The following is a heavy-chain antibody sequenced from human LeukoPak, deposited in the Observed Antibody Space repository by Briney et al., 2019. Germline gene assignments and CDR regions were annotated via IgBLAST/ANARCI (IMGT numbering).Heavy chain of an antibody. CDR3: ARQYGSGAYNDY. J-gene: IGHJ4*02. CDR2: IYYSGST. V-gene: IGHV4-39*01. Sequence: SETLSLTCAVSGGSIISSSHYWGWIRQPPGKGLEWIGSIYYSGSTYYNPSLKSRVTVSVDTSKNQFSLKLGSVTAADTAVYYCARQYGSGAYNDYWGQGTLVTVSS. CDR1: GGSIISSSHY. D-gene: IGHD3-10*01.